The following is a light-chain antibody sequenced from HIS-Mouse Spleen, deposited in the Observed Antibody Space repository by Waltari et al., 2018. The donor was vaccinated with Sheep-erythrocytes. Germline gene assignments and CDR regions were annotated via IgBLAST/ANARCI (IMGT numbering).Light chain of an antibody. J-gene: IGLJ3*02. Sequence: SYELTQPPSVSVSPGQTARNTCPGDAFPKKYAYRYQQKSGKAPELGIYQDSKRPSGIPEGFSGSTSGTMATLTISGAQVEDEADYYCYSTDSSGNHWVFGGGTKLTVL. CDR3: YSTDSSGNHWV. CDR1: AFPKKY. V-gene: IGLV3-10*01. CDR2: QDS.